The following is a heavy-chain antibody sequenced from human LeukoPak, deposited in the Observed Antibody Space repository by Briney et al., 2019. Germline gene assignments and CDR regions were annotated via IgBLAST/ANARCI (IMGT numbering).Heavy chain of an antibody. Sequence: SETLSLTCAVYGGSFSGYYWSWIRQPPGKGLEWIGEINHSGSTNYNPSLKSRVTISVDTSTNQISMKLSSVTAADTAVYYCARAYYDRKDGYFDYWGQGTLVTVSS. CDR1: GGSFSGYY. CDR3: ARAYYDRKDGYFDY. J-gene: IGHJ4*02. D-gene: IGHD3-22*01. CDR2: INHSGST. V-gene: IGHV4-34*01.